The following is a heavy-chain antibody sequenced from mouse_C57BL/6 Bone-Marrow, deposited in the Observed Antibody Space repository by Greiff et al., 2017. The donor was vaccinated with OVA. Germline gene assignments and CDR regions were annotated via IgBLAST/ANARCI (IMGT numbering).Heavy chain of an antibody. CDR3: ASARWLLGYFDV. D-gene: IGHD2-3*01. J-gene: IGHJ1*03. V-gene: IGHV1-69*01. CDR1: GYTFTSYW. CDR2: IDPSDSYT. Sequence: VQLQQPGAELVMPGASVKLSCKASGYTFTSYWMHWVKQRPGQGLEWIGEIDPSDSYTNYNQKFKGQSTLTVDKSSSTAYKQLSSLTSEDSAVYYCASARWLLGYFDVWGTGTTVTVSS.